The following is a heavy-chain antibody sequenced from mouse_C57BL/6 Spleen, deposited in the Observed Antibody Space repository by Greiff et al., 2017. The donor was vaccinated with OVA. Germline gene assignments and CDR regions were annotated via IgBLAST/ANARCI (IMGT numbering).Heavy chain of an antibody. CDR2: IDPETGGT. CDR1: GYTFTDYE. CDR3: TSVCYGSAFDY. Sequence: VQLQQSGAELVRPGASVTLSCKASGYTFTDYEMHWVKQTPVHGLEWIGAIDPETGGTANNQKFKGKAILTANKSSITAYMELRSMTSEASAVYYCTSVCYGSAFDYWGQGTLVTVSA. V-gene: IGHV1-15*01. J-gene: IGHJ3*01. D-gene: IGHD1-1*01.